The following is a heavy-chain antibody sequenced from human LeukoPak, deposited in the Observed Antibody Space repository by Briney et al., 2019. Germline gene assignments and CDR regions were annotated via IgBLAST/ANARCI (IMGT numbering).Heavy chain of an antibody. Sequence: PSETLSLTCTVSGASITNYYWSWIRQPPGKGLEWIGYIYYSGSTNYNPSLNSRVTISIDKSKNQFSLKLNSVTAADTAVYYCARDRGYLDGFAIWGQGTMVTVSS. D-gene: IGHD3-10*01. CDR2: IYYSGST. J-gene: IGHJ3*02. V-gene: IGHV4-59*01. CDR1: GASITNYY. CDR3: ARDRGYLDGFAI.